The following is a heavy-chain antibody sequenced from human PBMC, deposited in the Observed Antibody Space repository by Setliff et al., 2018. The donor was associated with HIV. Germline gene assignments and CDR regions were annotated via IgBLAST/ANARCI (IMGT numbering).Heavy chain of an antibody. D-gene: IGHD3-9*01. Sequence: SETLSLTCNVSGASISSYYWTWIRQSPGNRLEWLGYITDSGNTNYNPSLRRRVTISADTSKNQVSLRLRPVTAADTAVYYCARETQQSYNIVTGYNYYYGIDVWGQGTTVTVSS. CDR2: ITDSGNT. J-gene: IGHJ6*02. CDR3: ARETQQSYNIVTGYNYYYGIDV. CDR1: GASISSYY. V-gene: IGHV4-59*01.